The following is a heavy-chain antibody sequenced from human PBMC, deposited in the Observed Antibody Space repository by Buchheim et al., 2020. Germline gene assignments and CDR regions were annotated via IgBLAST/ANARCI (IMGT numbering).Heavy chain of an antibody. Sequence: EVRLVEAGGGLIQPGGSQRLSCAASGFSVSNKYMSWVRQTPGKGLAWVSVIHANGLTYYADPVKGRFTISRDTSQNILYLQMSSLRAEDTAIYYCARSDPSTDYYNGMDVWGQGT. CDR1: GFSVSNKY. V-gene: IGHV3-53*01. CDR2: IHANGLT. J-gene: IGHJ6*02. CDR3: ARSDPSTDYYNGMDV.